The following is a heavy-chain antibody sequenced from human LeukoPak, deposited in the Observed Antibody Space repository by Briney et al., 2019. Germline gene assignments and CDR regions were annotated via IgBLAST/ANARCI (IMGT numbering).Heavy chain of an antibody. V-gene: IGHV3-21*01. Sequence: GGSLGLSCAASGFTFSSYMNWVRQAPGKGLERVSSISSTSSYIYYADSVKGRFTTSRDNAKNSLYLQMNSLRADDTAVYYCARGQSRYFDWYLGFFDYWGQGTLVTVSS. CDR2: ISSTSSYI. CDR1: GFTFSSY. D-gene: IGHD3-9*01. CDR3: ARGQSRYFDWYLGFFDY. J-gene: IGHJ4*02.